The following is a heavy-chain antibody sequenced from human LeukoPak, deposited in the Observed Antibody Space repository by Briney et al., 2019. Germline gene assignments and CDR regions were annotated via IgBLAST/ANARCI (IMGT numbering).Heavy chain of an antibody. Sequence: ASETLSLTCTVSGGSTSNYFCTWLRQSAGKGLEWIGRIHTSGSTTYTPSLKSRVSMSVDTSKNQFSLKLSSVTAADTAVYYCARDQVGGITIFGVDPYYFDYWGQGTLVTVSS. CDR1: GGSTSNYF. CDR3: ARDQVGGITIFGVDPYYFDY. D-gene: IGHD3-3*01. J-gene: IGHJ4*02. CDR2: IHTSGST. V-gene: IGHV4-4*07.